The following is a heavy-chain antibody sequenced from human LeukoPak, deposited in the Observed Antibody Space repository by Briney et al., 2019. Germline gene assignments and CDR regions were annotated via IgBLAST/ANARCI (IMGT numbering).Heavy chain of an antibody. CDR1: GWSFNDYY. J-gene: IGHJ5*02. Sequence: SETLSLTCAVYGWSFNDYYWNWIRQPPGKGLEWIGEINARGDTNYNPSLKSRVTISVDTSKKQFSLRLTSMIAADTALYYCARGQVPAARGYNWFDPWGQGTPVTVSS. CDR2: INARGDT. D-gene: IGHD2-2*01. CDR3: ARGQVPAARGYNWFDP. V-gene: IGHV4-34*01.